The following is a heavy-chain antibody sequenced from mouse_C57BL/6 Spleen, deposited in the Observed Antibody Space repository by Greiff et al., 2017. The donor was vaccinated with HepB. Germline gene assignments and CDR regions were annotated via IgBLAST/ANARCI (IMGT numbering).Heavy chain of an antibody. J-gene: IGHJ2*01. Sequence: QVQLQQPGAELVMPGASVKLSCKASGYTFTSYWMHWVKQRPGQGLEWIGEIDPSDSYTNYNQKFKGKSTLTVDKSSSTAYMQLSSLTSEDSAVYYCARWGFYYYGFDDWGQGTTLTVSS. CDR1: GYTFTSYW. CDR2: IDPSDSYT. V-gene: IGHV1-69*01. D-gene: IGHD1-1*01. CDR3: ARWGFYYYGFDD.